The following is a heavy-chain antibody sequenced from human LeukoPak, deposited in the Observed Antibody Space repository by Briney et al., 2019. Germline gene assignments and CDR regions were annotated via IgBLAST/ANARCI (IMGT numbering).Heavy chain of an antibody. V-gene: IGHV3-23*01. Sequence: PGRSLRLSCAASGFTFSSYAMSWVRQAPGKGLEWVSAISGSGGSTYYADSAKGRFTISRDNSKNTLYLQMNSLRAEDTAVYYCAKNYDFWSGYLNWGQGTLVTVSS. D-gene: IGHD3-3*01. CDR2: ISGSGGST. CDR1: GFTFSSYA. CDR3: AKNYDFWSGYLN. J-gene: IGHJ4*02.